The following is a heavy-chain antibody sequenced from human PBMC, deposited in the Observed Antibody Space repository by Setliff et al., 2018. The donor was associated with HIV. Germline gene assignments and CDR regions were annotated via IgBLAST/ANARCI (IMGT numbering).Heavy chain of an antibody. Sequence: SETLSLTCNVSGGSIRSSSYYWGGIRQHPGKGLEWIGSIYYRGNTYYNSSLKSRVTISVDTSKNQFSLKLTSVTAADTAMYYCARHYGAVKSVVTVVAKYFPHWGQGTLVTVSS. V-gene: IGHV4-39*01. J-gene: IGHJ1*01. CDR3: ARHYGAVKSVVTVVAKYFPH. D-gene: IGHD2-21*02. CDR1: GGSIRSSSYY. CDR2: IYYRGNT.